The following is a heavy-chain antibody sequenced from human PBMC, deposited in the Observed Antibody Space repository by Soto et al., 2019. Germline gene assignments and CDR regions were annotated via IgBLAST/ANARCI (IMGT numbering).Heavy chain of an antibody. J-gene: IGHJ4*02. D-gene: IGHD3-10*01. CDR1: GDTFSGYP. Sequence: QVQLVQSGAELKKPGSSVKVSCKASGDTFSGYPINWLRQAPGEGLEWMGRIIPVFGTTNEAQRFEGRVTFTADESTNTAYMELRGLLSEDTAVYYCARDGGFGELKYWGPGTMVTVSS. CDR2: IIPVFGTT. CDR3: ARDGGFGELKY. V-gene: IGHV1-69*18.